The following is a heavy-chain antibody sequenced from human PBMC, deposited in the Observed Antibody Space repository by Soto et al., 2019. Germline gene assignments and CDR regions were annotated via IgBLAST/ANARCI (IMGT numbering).Heavy chain of an antibody. V-gene: IGHV4-34*01. CDR3: ARVNVLRYFDWLFDWFDP. CDR2: INHSGST. J-gene: IGHJ5*02. D-gene: IGHD3-9*01. Sequence: SETLSLTCAVYGGSFSGYYWSWIRQPPGKGLEWIGEINHSGSTNYNPSLKSRVTIPVDTSKNQFSLKLSSVTAADTAVYYCARVNVLRYFDWLFDWFDPWGQGTLVTVSS. CDR1: GGSFSGYY.